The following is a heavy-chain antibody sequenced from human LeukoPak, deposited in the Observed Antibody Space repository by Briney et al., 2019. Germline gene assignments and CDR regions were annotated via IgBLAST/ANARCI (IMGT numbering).Heavy chain of an antibody. CDR1: GGTFHSYT. CDR3: ARGAFNYEMLTGYYSDLQS. J-gene: IGHJ5*02. CDR2: VLPLSNTV. D-gene: IGHD3-9*01. V-gene: IGHV1-69*06. Sequence: ASVNVSCKASGGTFHSYTFTWVRQAPGQGLEWMGRVLPLSNTVDYAQKLRGRVTITADKSTRTAYMELRSLTSEDTAVYYCARGAFNYEMLTGYYSDLQSWGQGTLVIVSS.